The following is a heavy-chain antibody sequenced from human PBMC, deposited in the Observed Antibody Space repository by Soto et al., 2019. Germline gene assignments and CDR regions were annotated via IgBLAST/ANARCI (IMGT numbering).Heavy chain of an antibody. CDR1: GGSISSSNYY. D-gene: IGHD6-13*01. Sequence: PSETLSLTCAVSGGSISSSNYYWGWIRQPPGKGLEWIGHVFSSGYSETTHYNPSLKSRVAISVDTSKNQFSLKLNSVTAADTAVYYCARRNGLASDFDLWGQGTLVTVSS. V-gene: IGHV4-39*01. J-gene: IGHJ5*02. CDR3: ARRNGLASDFDL. CDR2: VFSSGYSETT.